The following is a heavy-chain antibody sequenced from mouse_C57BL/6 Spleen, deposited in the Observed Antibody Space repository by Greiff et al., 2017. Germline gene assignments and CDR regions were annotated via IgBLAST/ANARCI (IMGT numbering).Heavy chain of an antibody. V-gene: IGHV1-61*01. J-gene: IGHJ2*01. D-gene: IGHD2-3*01. CDR1: GYTFTSYW. Sequence: VQLQQPGAELVRPGSSVKLSCKASGYTFTSYWMDWVKQRPGQGLEWIGNLYPSDSETHYNQKFKDKATLTVDTSSSTAYMQLSSLTSEDSAVDYCSRSDDGYSFGCWGQGTTLTVSS. CDR3: SRSDDGYSFGC. CDR2: LYPSDSET.